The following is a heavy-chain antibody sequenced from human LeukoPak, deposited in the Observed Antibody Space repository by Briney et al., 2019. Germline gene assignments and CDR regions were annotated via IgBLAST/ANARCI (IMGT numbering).Heavy chain of an antibody. Sequence: GGSLRLSCAASGFTFSSYGMHWVRQARGKGLEWVAVISYDGSNKYYADSVKGRFTTSRDNSKNTLYLQMNSLRAEDTAVYYCAKDFTLDDSSGYYYGYYYYGMDVWGQGTTVTVSS. D-gene: IGHD3-22*01. CDR2: ISYDGSNK. V-gene: IGHV3-30*18. CDR1: GFTFSSYG. CDR3: AKDFTLDDSSGYYYGYYYYGMDV. J-gene: IGHJ6*02.